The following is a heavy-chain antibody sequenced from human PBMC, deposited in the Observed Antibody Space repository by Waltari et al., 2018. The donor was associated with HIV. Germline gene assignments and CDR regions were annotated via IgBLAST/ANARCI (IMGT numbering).Heavy chain of an antibody. D-gene: IGHD1-26*01. V-gene: IGHV1-24*01. J-gene: IGHJ4*02. Sequence: QVLLVQAGAEVKKPGASVKVSCRASGDTITELHMHSARLAPGKGLEWMGGLDPEDGGTIFAQKFQGRVTMTEDTSTDTAYMELSSLRSEDTAVYYCATTGYRGNYFLGNYWGQGTLVTVSS. CDR2: LDPEDGGT. CDR3: ATTGYRGNYFLGNY. CDR1: GDTITELH.